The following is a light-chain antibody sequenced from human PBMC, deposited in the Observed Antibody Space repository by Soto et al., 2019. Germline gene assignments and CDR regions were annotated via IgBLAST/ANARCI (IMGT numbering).Light chain of an antibody. CDR2: GAS. CDR3: QQYHDWPLT. Sequence: EIVLTQSPGILSLSPGERATLSCSPSQSVSNDFLGWYQQKPGQAPRLLIYGASTRATGVPDRFSGSGSGADFTLSISRLEPEDFAVYYCQQYHDWPLTFGGGTKVDIK. CDR1: QSVSNDF. J-gene: IGKJ4*01. V-gene: IGKV3-20*01.